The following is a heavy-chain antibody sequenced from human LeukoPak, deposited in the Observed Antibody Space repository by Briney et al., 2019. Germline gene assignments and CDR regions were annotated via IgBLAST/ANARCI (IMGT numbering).Heavy chain of an antibody. CDR1: GDSISNYY. CDR3: ARDRGSSWYGALDY. J-gene: IGHJ4*01. CDR2: IYYSGST. V-gene: IGHV4-59*01. Sequence: SETLSLTCNVSGDSISNYYWSWIRQPPGKGLEWIGYIYYSGSTNYNPSLKRRVTISVDTSKNQFSLKLSAVTAADTAVYYCARDRGSSWYGALDYWGQGTLVTVSS. D-gene: IGHD6-13*01.